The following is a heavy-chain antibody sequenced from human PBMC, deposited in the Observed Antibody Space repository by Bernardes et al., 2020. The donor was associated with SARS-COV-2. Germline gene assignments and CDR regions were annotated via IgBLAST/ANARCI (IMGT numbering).Heavy chain of an antibody. J-gene: IGHJ5*02. CDR3: ATYDGVTFDP. CDR1: GDSMTPYY. CDR2: IYYTGSN. V-gene: IGHV4-59*01. Sequence: SETLSLTCTVSGDSMTPYYWSWIRQAPGQGLEWIGYIYYTGSNKYNPSLKTRVTISMDMSKRHFSLKLFSVTAADTAVYYCATYDGVTFDPWGQGALVTVSS. D-gene: IGHD3-22*01.